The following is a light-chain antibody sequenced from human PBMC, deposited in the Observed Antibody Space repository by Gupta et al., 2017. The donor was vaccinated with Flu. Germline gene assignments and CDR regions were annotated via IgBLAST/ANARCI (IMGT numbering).Light chain of an antibody. CDR3: QQFGGSPLFS. CDR1: QGVSTSY. V-gene: IGKV3-20*01. Sequence: EIILTQSPGTLSLSPGERATLSCRASQGVSTSYLAWYQQKPGQAPRLLIYGTSSRATGIPDRFSGSGSGTDFTLTISRLEPEDFAVYYCQQFGGSPLFSFGQGTKLEIK. J-gene: IGKJ2*03. CDR2: GTS.